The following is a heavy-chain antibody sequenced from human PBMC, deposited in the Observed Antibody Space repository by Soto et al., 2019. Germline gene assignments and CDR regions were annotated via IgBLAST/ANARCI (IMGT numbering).Heavy chain of an antibody. J-gene: IGHJ4*02. CDR1: GFTFSDFG. V-gene: IGHV3-23*01. Sequence: GGSLRLSCASSGFTFSDFGMSWVRQAPGKGLEWVAVISASADATYYEASVKGRFTLSRDNSRNILYLQMNSLTVADTAVYYCAKKLTTYAVDPADYWGQGTQVTVSS. CDR2: ISASADAT. D-gene: IGHD3-3*01. CDR3: AKKLTTYAVDPADY.